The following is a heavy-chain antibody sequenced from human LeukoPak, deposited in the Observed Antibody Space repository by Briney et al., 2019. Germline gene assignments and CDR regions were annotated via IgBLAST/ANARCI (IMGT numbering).Heavy chain of an antibody. CDR3: ARTYSSAHEYYFDY. J-gene: IGHJ4*02. CDR1: GFTFSSYE. Sequence: GGSLRLSCAASGFTFSSYEMNWVRQAPGKGLEWVSYISSSGSTIYYADSVKGRFTISRDNAKNSLYLQMNSLRVEDTAVYYCARTYSSAHEYYFDYWGQGTLVTVSS. V-gene: IGHV3-48*03. CDR2: ISSSGSTI. D-gene: IGHD3-22*01.